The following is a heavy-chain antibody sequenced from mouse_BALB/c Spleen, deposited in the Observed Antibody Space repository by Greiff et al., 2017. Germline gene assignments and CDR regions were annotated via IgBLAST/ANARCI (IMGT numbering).Heavy chain of an antibody. CDR2: INPGSGGT. CDR1: GYAFTNYL. V-gene: IGHV1-54*01. Sequence: QVQLQQSGAELVRPGTSVKVSCKASGYAFTNYLIEWVKQRPGQGLEWIGVINPGSGGTNYNEKFKGKATLTADKSSSTAYMQLSSLTSDDSAVYFCHWTTVVARDYWGQGTTLTVSS. J-gene: IGHJ2*01. CDR3: HWTTVVARDY. D-gene: IGHD1-1*01.